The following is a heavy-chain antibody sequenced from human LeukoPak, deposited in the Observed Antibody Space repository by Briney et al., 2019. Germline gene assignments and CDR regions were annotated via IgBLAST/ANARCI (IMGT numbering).Heavy chain of an antibody. CDR1: GGSINNYY. J-gene: IGHJ5*02. Sequence: SETLSLTCAVSGGSINNYYWSWIRQPPGKGLEWIGYFYSGGRSNFNPSLTSRVTMSVDTSKNQFFLELSSVTAADTAVYFCARYYCIGNYCYSTNWFDTWGQGTLVTVSS. D-gene: IGHD2-21*01. CDR2: FYSGGRS. V-gene: IGHV4-59*12. CDR3: ARYYCIGNYCYSTNWFDT.